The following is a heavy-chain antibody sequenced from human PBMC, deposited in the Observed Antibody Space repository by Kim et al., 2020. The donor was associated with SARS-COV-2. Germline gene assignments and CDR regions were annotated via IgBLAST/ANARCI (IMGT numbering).Heavy chain of an antibody. Sequence: GGSLRLSCATSGFTFSSYSMNWVRQAPGKGLEWVSYISSSSSTIYYADSVKGRFTISRDNAKNSLYLQMNSLRDEDTAVYYCASMLSNFGYSYGNFDYWGQGTLVTVSS. D-gene: IGHD5-18*01. V-gene: IGHV3-48*02. CDR1: GFTFSSYS. CDR2: ISSSSSTI. CDR3: ASMLSNFGYSYGNFDY. J-gene: IGHJ4*02.